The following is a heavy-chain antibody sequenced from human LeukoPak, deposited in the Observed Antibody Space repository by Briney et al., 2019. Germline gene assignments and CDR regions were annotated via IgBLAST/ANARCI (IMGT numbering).Heavy chain of an antibody. J-gene: IGHJ4*02. CDR3: AKDSYYYDSSGYPTLDDY. CDR2: ISGSGGST. CDR1: GFTFSFYG. Sequence: GGSLRLSCVASGFTFSFYGIHWVRQAPGKGLEGGSAISGSGGSTYYADSVKGRFTISRDNSKNTLYLQMNSLRAEDTAVYYCAKDSYYYDSSGYPTLDDYWGQGTLVTVSS. D-gene: IGHD3-22*01. V-gene: IGHV3-23*01.